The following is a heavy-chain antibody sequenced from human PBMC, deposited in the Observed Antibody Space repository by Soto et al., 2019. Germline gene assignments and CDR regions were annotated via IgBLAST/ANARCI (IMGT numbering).Heavy chain of an antibody. CDR3: ATDGGRGYCSSTSCRQTTYYYYGMDV. CDR2: FDPEDGET. V-gene: IGHV1-24*01. D-gene: IGHD2-2*01. J-gene: IGHJ6*02. CDR1: GYTLTKLS. Sequence: GASVKVSCKVSGYTLTKLSMHWVRQAPGKGLEWMGGFDPEDGETIYAQKFQGRVTMTEDTSTDTAYMELSSLRSEDTAVYYCATDGGRGYCSSTSCRQTTYYYYGMDVWGQGTTVTVS.